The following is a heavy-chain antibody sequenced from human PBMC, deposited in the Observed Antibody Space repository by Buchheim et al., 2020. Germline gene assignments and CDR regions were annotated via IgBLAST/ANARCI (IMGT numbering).Heavy chain of an antibody. Sequence: QVQLQESGPGLVKPSQTLSLTCTVSGGSISSGDYYWSWIRQPPGKGLEWIGYIYYSGTTYYNPSLKSRITISVDTSKNQFSLKLSSVTAADTAVYSCARDLVSGVGQHWYFDLWGRGTL. CDR1: GGSISSGDYY. J-gene: IGHJ2*01. CDR2: IYYSGTT. CDR3: ARDLVSGVGQHWYFDL. D-gene: IGHD1-14*01. V-gene: IGHV4-30-4*01.